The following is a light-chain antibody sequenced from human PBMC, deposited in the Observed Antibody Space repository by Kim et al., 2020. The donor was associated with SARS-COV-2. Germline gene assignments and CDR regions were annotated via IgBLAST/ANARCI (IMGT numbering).Light chain of an antibody. Sequence: NFMLTQPHSVSESPGKTVTISCTRSSGSIASNYVQWYQQRPGSAPTTVIYEDNQRPSGVPDRFSGSIDSSSNSASLTISGLKTEDEAHYYCQSYDSSKPWVFGGGTQLTVL. J-gene: IGLJ3*02. CDR3: QSYDSSKPWV. CDR1: SGSIASNY. CDR2: EDN. V-gene: IGLV6-57*04.